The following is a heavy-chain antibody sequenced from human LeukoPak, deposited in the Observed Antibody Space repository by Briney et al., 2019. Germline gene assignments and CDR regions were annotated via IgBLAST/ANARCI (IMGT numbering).Heavy chain of an antibody. CDR1: GYTFTSYA. Sequence: ASVKVSCKASGYTFTSYAMNWVRQAPGQGLEWMGWINTNTGNPTYAQGFTGRFVFSLDTSVSTAYLQISSLKAEDTAVYYCARERNPVYYDILTGPDAFDIWGQGTMVTVSS. CDR3: ARERNPVYYDILTGPDAFDI. J-gene: IGHJ3*02. D-gene: IGHD3-9*01. V-gene: IGHV7-4-1*02. CDR2: INTNTGNP.